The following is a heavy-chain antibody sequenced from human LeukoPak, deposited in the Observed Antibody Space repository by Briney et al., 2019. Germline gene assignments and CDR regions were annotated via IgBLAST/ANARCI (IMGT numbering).Heavy chain of an antibody. V-gene: IGHV4-4*07. CDR3: ARTTEGGYTYDYFYYYYMDV. CDR1: GGSISSYY. D-gene: IGHD5-18*01. CDR2: IYTSGTT. J-gene: IGHJ6*03. Sequence: SETLSLTCTVSGGSISSYYWSWIRQPAGKGLEWIGRIYTSGTTHYNPSLKSRVTISVDTSKNHFSLKLSSVTAADTAVYYCARTTEGGYTYDYFYYYYMDVWGKGTTVTISS.